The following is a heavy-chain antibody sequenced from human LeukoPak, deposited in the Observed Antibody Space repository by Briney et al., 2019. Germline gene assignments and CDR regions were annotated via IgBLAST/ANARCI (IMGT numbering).Heavy chain of an antibody. Sequence: SGGSLRLSCAASGFTFCSYAMSWVRQAPGKGLEWVSAISGSGGITYYADSVKGRFTISRDNSKNTLYLQMNSLRAEDTAVYYCAKGKQWLVQRALLNWGQGTLVTVSS. V-gene: IGHV3-23*01. J-gene: IGHJ4*02. D-gene: IGHD6-19*01. CDR1: GFTFCSYA. CDR2: ISGSGGIT. CDR3: AKGKQWLVQRALLN.